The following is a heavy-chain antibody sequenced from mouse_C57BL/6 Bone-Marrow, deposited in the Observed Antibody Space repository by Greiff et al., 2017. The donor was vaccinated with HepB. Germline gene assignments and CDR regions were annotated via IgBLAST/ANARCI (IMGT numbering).Heavy chain of an antibody. CDR1: GYSITSGYY. CDR3: ARDRDGYYFY. CDR2: ISYDGSN. J-gene: IGHJ2*01. V-gene: IGHV3-6*01. Sequence: EVKLQESGPGLVKPSQSLSLTCSVTGYSITSGYYWNWIRQFPGNKLEWMGYISYDGSNNYNPSLKNRISITRDTSKNQFFLKLNSVTTEDTATYYCARDRDGYYFYWGQGTTLTVSS. D-gene: IGHD2-3*01.